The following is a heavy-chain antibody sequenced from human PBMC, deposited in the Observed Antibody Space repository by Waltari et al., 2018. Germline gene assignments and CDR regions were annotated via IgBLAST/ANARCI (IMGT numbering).Heavy chain of an antibody. J-gene: IGHJ4*02. V-gene: IGHV3-7*01. Sequence: EVQLVESGGGLVQPGGSLRLSCAASGFTFSSYWMSWVRQAPGKGLEWVANIKQDGSEKYYVDSGKVRFTISIDNAKNSLYLQMNSLRAEDTAVYYCARGEGTRPFDYWGQGTLVTVSS. CDR2: IKQDGSEK. CDR3: ARGEGTRPFDY. CDR1: GFTFSSYW. D-gene: IGHD1-1*01.